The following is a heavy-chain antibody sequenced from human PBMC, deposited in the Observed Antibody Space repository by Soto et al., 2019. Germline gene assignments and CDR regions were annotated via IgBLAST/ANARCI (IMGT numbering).Heavy chain of an antibody. J-gene: IGHJ5*02. V-gene: IGHV1-18*04. D-gene: IGHD2-15*01. Sequence: ASVKVSCKASGYTFTSYGISWVRQAPGQGLEWMGWISAYNGNTNYAQKLQGRVTMTTDTSTSTAYMVLRSLRSDDTAVYYCARAIRGGWDCSGVSCSDWFDPWGQGTLVTVSS. CDR1: GYTFTSYG. CDR3: ARAIRGGWDCSGVSCSDWFDP. CDR2: ISAYNGNT.